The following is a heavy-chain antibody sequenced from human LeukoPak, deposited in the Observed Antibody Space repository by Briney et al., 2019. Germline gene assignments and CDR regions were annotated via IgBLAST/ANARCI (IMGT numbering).Heavy chain of an antibody. Sequence: GGSLRLSCAASGFTVSSNYMSWVRQAPGKGLEWVSDIYSGGSTYYADSVKGRFTISRDNSKNTLYLQMNSLRAEDTAVYYCARYTTVTSKDAFDIWGQGTMVTVSS. CDR2: IYSGGST. J-gene: IGHJ3*02. V-gene: IGHV3-53*01. CDR3: ARYTTVTSKDAFDI. CDR1: GFTVSSNY. D-gene: IGHD4-17*01.